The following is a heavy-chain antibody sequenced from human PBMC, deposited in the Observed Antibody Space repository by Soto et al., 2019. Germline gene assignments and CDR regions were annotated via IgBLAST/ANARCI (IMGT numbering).Heavy chain of an antibody. D-gene: IGHD6-19*01. CDR1: GYTFTNSG. Sequence: GASVKVSCKASGYTFTNSGISWVRQAPGQGLEWMGWISTDNGNTNYAQHLQGRVSMTTDTSTSTAYMDLRSLRSDGDTAIYYCVRHFSNGWDYQSGQDVWGQGATVTVSS. J-gene: IGHJ6*02. CDR3: VRHFSNGWDYQSGQDV. V-gene: IGHV1-18*01. CDR2: ISTDNGNT.